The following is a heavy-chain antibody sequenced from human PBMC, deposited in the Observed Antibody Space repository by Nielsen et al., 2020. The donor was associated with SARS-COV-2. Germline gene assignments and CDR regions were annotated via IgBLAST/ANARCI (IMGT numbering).Heavy chain of an antibody. Sequence: WIRQPPGKGLEWIGEINHSGSTNYNPSLKSRVTISVDTSKNQFSLKLSSVTAADTAVYYCARGDSLWVPTRGGWFDPWGQGTLVTVSS. CDR3: ARGDSLWVPTRGGWFDP. V-gene: IGHV4-34*01. CDR2: INHSGST. J-gene: IGHJ5*02. D-gene: IGHD2-21*01.